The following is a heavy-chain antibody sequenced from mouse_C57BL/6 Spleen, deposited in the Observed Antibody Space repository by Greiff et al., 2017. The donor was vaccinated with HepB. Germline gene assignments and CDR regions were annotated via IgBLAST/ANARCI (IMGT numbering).Heavy chain of an antibody. CDR1: GYTFTSYW. J-gene: IGHJ1*03. CDR3: ARPITQGYFDV. D-gene: IGHD1-1*01. V-gene: IGHV1-52*01. Sequence: QAQLQQPGAELVRPGSSVKLSCKASGYTFTSYWMHWVKRRPIQGLEWIGNIDPSDSETHYNQKFKDKATLTVDKSSSTAYMQLSSLTSEDSAVYYCARPITQGYFDVWGTGTTVTVSS. CDR2: IDPSDSET.